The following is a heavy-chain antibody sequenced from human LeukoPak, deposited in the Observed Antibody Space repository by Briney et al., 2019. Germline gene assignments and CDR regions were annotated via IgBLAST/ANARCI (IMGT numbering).Heavy chain of an antibody. CDR2: MNPNSGNT. D-gene: IGHD6-13*01. CDR1: GYTFISYD. V-gene: IGHV1-8*01. Sequence: ASVTVSCKASGYTFISYDINWVRQAPGQGLEWMGWMNPNSGNTGYAQKFQGRVTMTRNTSISTAYMELSSLRSEDTAVYYCARGWSLAAAGTIGWFDPWGQGTLVTVSS. CDR3: ARGWSLAAAGTIGWFDP. J-gene: IGHJ5*02.